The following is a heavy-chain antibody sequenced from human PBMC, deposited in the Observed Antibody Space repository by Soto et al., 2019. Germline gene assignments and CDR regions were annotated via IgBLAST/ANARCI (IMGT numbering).Heavy chain of an antibody. J-gene: IGHJ4*02. Sequence: SLRLSCAASGFTFSSYWMHWVRQVPGKGLLWVSRIDEYGNTINYADSVKGRFTISRDNARNTLYLEMNSLRAEDTALYYCTRDIGGKGAYWGPGTLVTVSS. CDR3: TRDIGGKGAY. CDR1: GFTFSSYW. V-gene: IGHV3-74*01. CDR2: IDEYGNTI. D-gene: IGHD3-10*01.